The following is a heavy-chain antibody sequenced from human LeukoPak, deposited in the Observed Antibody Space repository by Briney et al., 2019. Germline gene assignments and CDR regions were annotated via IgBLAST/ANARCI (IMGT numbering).Heavy chain of an antibody. J-gene: IGHJ4*02. CDR3: AQIYTYGSSQFDY. CDR1: GFTFSNYE. CDR2: ISSSGSTI. D-gene: IGHD5-18*01. Sequence: GGSLRLSCAASGFTFSNYEMNWVRQAPGRGLEWVSYISSSGSTIYYADSVKGRFTISRDNAKNSLYLQMNSLRAEDTAVYYCAQIYTYGSSQFDYWGQGTLVTVS. V-gene: IGHV3-48*03.